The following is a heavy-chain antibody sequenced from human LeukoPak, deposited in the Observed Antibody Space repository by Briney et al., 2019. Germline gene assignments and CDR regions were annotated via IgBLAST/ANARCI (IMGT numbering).Heavy chain of an antibody. J-gene: IGHJ4*02. V-gene: IGHV4-59*01. CDR1: GGSISSYY. CDR3: ARAYWSYRYTYDY. Sequence: SETLSLTCTVSGGSISSYYWSWIRQPPGKGLEWIGYIYYSGSTNYNPSLKSRVTISVDTSKNQFSLKLSSVTAADTAVYYCARAYWSYRYTYDYWGQGTLVTVAS. CDR2: IYYSGST. D-gene: IGHD3-16*02.